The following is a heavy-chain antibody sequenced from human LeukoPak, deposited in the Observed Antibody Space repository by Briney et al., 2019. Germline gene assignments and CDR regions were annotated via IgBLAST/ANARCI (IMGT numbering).Heavy chain of an antibody. J-gene: IGHJ4*02. CDR1: GFTFSSYA. V-gene: IGHV3-23*01. CDR2: ISGSGGST. Sequence: SGGSLRLSCAASGFTFSSYAMSWVRQAPGKGLEWVSAISGSGGSTYYADSVKGRFTISRDNSKNTLYLQMNSLRAEDTAVYYCAKDSGHYVLLWFGESYYFDYWGQGTLVTVSS. CDR3: AKDSGHYVLLWFGESYYFDY. D-gene: IGHD3-10*01.